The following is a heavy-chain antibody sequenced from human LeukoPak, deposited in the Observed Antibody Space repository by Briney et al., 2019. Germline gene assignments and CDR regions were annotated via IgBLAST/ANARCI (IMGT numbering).Heavy chain of an antibody. CDR3: ARDQVGASVY. D-gene: IGHD1-26*01. CDR1: GFTFSSYS. CDR2: ISSSSSYI. Sequence: GGSLRLSCAASGFTFSSYSMNWVRQAPGKGLEWVSSISSSSSYIYYAGSVKGRFTISRDNAKNSLYLQMNSLRAEDTAVYYCARDQVGASVYWGQGTLVTVSS. V-gene: IGHV3-21*01. J-gene: IGHJ4*02.